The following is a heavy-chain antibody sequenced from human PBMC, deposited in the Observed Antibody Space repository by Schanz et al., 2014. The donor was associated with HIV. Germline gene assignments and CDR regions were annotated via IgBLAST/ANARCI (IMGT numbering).Heavy chain of an antibody. D-gene: IGHD3-22*01. CDR3: ARGTPTEYYYDSSGYLDY. CDR1: GLTFSSYG. J-gene: IGHJ4*02. Sequence: QVQLVESGGGVVQPGRSLRLSCAGSGLTFSSYGMHWVRQAPGKGLEWVAVISYDGSNKYYADSEKGRFTISRDNSKNTLYLQMNSLRAEDTAVYYCARGTPTEYYYDSSGYLDYWGQGTLVTVSS. V-gene: IGHV3-30*03. CDR2: ISYDGSNK.